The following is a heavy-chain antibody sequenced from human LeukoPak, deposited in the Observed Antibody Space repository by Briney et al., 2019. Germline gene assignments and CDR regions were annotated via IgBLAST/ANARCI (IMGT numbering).Heavy chain of an antibody. CDR3: GNGRGNNFGPDS. CDR1: GFTFSSCA. V-gene: IGHV3-23*01. J-gene: IGHJ4*02. D-gene: IGHD1-1*01. CDR2: ISGNGGST. Sequence: GGSLRLSCAASGFTFSSCAMSWVRQAPGKGLEWVSAISGNGGSTYYADSVKGRFTISRDNSKNTLYLQLNSLRAEDTAVYFCGNGRGNNFGPDSWGEGTMFPV.